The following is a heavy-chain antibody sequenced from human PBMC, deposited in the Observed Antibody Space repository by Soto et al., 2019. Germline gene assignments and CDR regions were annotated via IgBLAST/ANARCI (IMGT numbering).Heavy chain of an antibody. J-gene: IGHJ6*02. CDR2: IFYSGTT. CDR1: GASISSTGYY. Sequence: SETLSLTCTVSGASISSTGYYWVWIRQPPGKGLEWVGSIFYSGTTKYTPSLKSRVTISGDTSKNQFSLNLNFVTAADTAVYYCARQGSAVLRMKYYGMDVWGQGITVTVSS. V-gene: IGHV4-39*01. CDR3: ARQGSAVLRMKYYGMDV. D-gene: IGHD2-8*01.